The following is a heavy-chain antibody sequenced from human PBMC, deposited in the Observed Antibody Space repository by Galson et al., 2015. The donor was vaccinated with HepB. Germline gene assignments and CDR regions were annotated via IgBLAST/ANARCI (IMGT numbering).Heavy chain of an antibody. J-gene: IGHJ6*02. CDR3: VTVGYSGGSWYSDYYGMDV. V-gene: IGHV3-48*04. CDR1: TFIFSTYS. D-gene: IGHD2-15*01. CDR2: ISSSSTTI. Sequence: SLRLSCAASTFIFSTYSMNWVRQAPGKGLEWVSYISSSSTTIYYADSVKGRFTISRDNAKNSLYLQMNSLRAEDTAVYYCVTVGYSGGSWYSDYYGMDVWGQVTTVTVSS.